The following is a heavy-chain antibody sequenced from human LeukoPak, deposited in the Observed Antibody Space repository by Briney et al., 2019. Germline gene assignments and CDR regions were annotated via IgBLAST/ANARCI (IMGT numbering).Heavy chain of an antibody. D-gene: IGHD1-26*01. J-gene: IGHJ6*03. CDR2: INHSGST. V-gene: IGHV4-34*01. CDR1: GGSLSGYY. CDR3: ARDPARSGSYYPRRLRHYYMDV. Sequence: SETLSLTCAVSGGSLSGYYWTWIRQPPGKGLEWIGEINHSGSTNYNPSLKSRVTISVDTSKNQFSLKLSSVTAADTAVYYCARDPARSGSYYPRRLRHYYMDVWGKGTTVTVSS.